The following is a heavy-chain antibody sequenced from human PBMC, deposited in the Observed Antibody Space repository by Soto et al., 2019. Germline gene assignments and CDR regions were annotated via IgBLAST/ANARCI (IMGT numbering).Heavy chain of an antibody. D-gene: IGHD4-17*01. CDR3: AKASTTVAPFDY. CDR2: ISGSGGSA. J-gene: IGHJ4*02. Sequence: GGSLSLSCAASGFSLGSSGMSWVRQAPGKGLEWVSSISGSGGSAYYADSVKGRFTISRDNSKNTLYLQMNSLRAEDTAVYYCAKASTTVAPFDYWGQGTLVTVSS. V-gene: IGHV3-23*01. CDR1: GFSLGSSG.